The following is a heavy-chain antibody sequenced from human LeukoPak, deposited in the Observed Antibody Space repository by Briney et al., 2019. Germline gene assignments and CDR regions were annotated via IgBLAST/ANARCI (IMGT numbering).Heavy chain of an antibody. D-gene: IGHD6-13*01. J-gene: IGHJ5*02. CDR1: GGTFSSYA. CDR2: IIPIFGTA. Sequence: VASVKVSCKASGGTFSSYAISWVRQAPGQGLEWMGGIIPIFGTANYAQKFQGRVTITTDESTSTAYMELSSLRSEDTAVYYCARDATVAAAGFDHWGQGTLVTVSS. CDR3: ARDATVAAAGFDH. V-gene: IGHV1-69*05.